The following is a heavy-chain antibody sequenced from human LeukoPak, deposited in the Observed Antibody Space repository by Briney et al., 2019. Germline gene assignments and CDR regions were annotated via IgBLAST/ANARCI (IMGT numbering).Heavy chain of an antibody. CDR1: GGSISTYS. Sequence: SETLSLTCTVSGGSISTYSWTWIRQPPGKGLEWIGYIYYSGNTNHNPSLKSRVTISVDTSRNQFSLKLSSVTAADTAVYYCARGRLGGSGSYYNVLDYWGQGTLVTVSS. V-gene: IGHV4-59*01. CDR2: IYYSGNT. CDR3: ARGRLGGSGSYYNVLDY. J-gene: IGHJ4*02. D-gene: IGHD3-10*01.